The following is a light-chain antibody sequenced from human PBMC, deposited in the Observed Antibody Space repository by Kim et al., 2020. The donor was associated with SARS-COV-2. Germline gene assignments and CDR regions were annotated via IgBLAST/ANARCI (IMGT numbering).Light chain of an antibody. CDR1: HTITNNY. CDR2: GAS. CDR3: QHYAGSSWT. J-gene: IGKJ1*01. Sequence: PGERATLSCWASHTITNNYLAWYQQKPGQAPRLLIFGASSRASGIPDRFTGSGSGSGFTLTISRLEPDDSAVYFCQHYAGSSWTFGQGTKV. V-gene: IGKV3-20*01.